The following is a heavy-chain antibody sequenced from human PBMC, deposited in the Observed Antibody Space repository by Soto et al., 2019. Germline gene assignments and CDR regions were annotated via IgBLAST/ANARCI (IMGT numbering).Heavy chain of an antibody. CDR1: GGSISSSSYY. J-gene: IGHJ6*03. CDR2: IYYSGST. Sequence: TLSLTCTVSGGSISSSSYYWGWIRQPPGKGLEWIGSIYYSGSTYYNPSLKSRVTISVDTSKNQFSLKLSSVTAADTAVYYCASLVVPAAMFYYYYYMDVWGKGTTVTVSS. V-gene: IGHV4-39*01. D-gene: IGHD2-2*01. CDR3: ASLVVPAAMFYYYYYMDV.